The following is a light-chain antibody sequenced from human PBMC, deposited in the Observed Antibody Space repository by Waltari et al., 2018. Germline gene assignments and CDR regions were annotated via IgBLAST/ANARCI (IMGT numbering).Light chain of an antibody. Sequence: QSALTQPASVSGSPGQSITISCTGTPSDIGLYDYVSWYQQRPGKAPKLMIFDVTKRPSGVSNRFSGSKSGDTASLTNSGLQAEDEADYYCSAYTGGSTLVVFGGGTKVIVL. CDR1: PSDIGLYDY. V-gene: IGLV2-14*01. CDR3: SAYTGGSTLVV. CDR2: DVT. J-gene: IGLJ2*01.